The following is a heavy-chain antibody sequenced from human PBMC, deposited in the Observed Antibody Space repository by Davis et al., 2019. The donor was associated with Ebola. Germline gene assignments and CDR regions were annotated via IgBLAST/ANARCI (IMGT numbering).Heavy chain of an antibody. CDR3: ARERWLRGYYFDY. CDR2: INRDGTTT. D-gene: IGHD5-12*01. V-gene: IGHV3-74*01. J-gene: IGHJ4*02. CDR1: GFTFSNNW. Sequence: GESLKISCTVSGFTFSNNWMSWVRQVPGKGLVWVSSINRDGTTTTYADSVKGRFTISRDNAKNSLYLQMNSLRAEDTAVYYCARERWLRGYYFDYWGQGTLVTVSS.